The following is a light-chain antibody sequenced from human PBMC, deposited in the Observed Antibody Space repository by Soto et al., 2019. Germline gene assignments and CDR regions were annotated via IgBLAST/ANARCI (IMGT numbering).Light chain of an antibody. J-gene: IGKJ3*01. Sequence: EXVLTQSPGTLSLSPGERATLSCRASQSVSSSYLAWYQQKPGQAPRHLIYGASSRATGIPDRFSGSGYGTDFTLTISRLEPEDFAVYYCQQYDNSRFTFGPGTKVDIK. CDR1: QSVSSSY. CDR2: GAS. CDR3: QQYDNSRFT. V-gene: IGKV3-20*01.